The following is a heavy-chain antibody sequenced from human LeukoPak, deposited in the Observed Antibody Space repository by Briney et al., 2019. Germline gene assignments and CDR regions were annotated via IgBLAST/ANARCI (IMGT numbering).Heavy chain of an antibody. CDR3: ATITSMRVVLIS. CDR1: GFTFSNYA. Sequence: SGGSLRLSCAASGFTFSNYAMNWVRQAPGKGLEWVSAITSAGNTYYADSVKGRFTISRDNSKNTLYLQINSLRADDTAVYYCATITSMRVVLISWGQGTLVTVSS. CDR2: ITSAGNT. D-gene: IGHD3-22*01. J-gene: IGHJ1*01. V-gene: IGHV3-23*01.